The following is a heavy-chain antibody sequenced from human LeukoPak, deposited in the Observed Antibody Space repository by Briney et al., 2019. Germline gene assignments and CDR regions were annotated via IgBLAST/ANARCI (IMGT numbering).Heavy chain of an antibody. CDR2: ISAYNGNT. CDR3: ARDQAPIDWSPIGWFDP. Sequence: GASLKVSCKASGYTFTSYGISWVRQAPGQGLEWMGWISAYNGNTNYAQKLQGRVTMTTDTSTSTAYMELRSLRSDDTAVYYCARDQAPIDWSPIGWFDPWGLGTLVTVSS. CDR1: GYTFTSYG. J-gene: IGHJ5*02. V-gene: IGHV1-18*01. D-gene: IGHD3-9*01.